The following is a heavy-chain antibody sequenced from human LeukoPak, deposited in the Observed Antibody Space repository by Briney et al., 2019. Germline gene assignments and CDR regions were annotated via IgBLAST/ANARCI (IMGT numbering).Heavy chain of an antibody. CDR1: GGSISSYY. Sequence: SETLSLTCTVSGGSISSYYWSWIRQPPGKGLEWIGYIYSSGSTNYNPSLKSRVTISVDTSKNQFSLKLSSVTAADTALYYCAGHPPCGYGGLPFDYWGQGTLVTVSS. J-gene: IGHJ4*02. CDR2: IYSSGST. V-gene: IGHV4-59*01. CDR3: AGHPPCGYGGLPFDY. D-gene: IGHD5-18*01.